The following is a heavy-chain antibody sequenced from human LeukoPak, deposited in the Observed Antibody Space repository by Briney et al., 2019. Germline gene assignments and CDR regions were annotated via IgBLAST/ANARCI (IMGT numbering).Heavy chain of an antibody. CDR3: ARDWVSASRFDY. Sequence: SVKVSCKASGGTFSSYAIGWVRQAPGQGLEWIGGIIPIVGTANYAQKLEGRVTITADESTSTAYMELSSLRCEATAVYYCARDWVSASRFDYWGQGTLVTVSS. D-gene: IGHD1-26*01. CDR1: GGTFSSYA. J-gene: IGHJ4*02. V-gene: IGHV1-69*13. CDR2: IIPIVGTA.